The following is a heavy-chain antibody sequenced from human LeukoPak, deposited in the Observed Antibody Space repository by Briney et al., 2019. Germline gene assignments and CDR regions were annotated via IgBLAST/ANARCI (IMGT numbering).Heavy chain of an antibody. J-gene: IGHJ5*02. CDR2: INPSGTGT. CDR3: ATDHSMANIAWWFDP. Sequence: ASVKVSCKASGYTITNNWMHWVRQAPGQGLEWMGVINPSGTGTSYAQKFQSRITMSRDTSTSTIYMELSSLRSEDTAFYYCATDHSMANIAWWFDPWGQGTLVTVSS. V-gene: IGHV1-46*01. D-gene: IGHD2/OR15-2a*01. CDR1: GYTITNNW.